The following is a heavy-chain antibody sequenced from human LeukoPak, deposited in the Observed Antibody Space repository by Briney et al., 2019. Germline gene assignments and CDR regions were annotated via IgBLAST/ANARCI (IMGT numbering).Heavy chain of an antibody. Sequence: GGSLRLSCAASGFTFSSSAMSWVRQAPGKGLEWVAVISYDGSNKYYADSVKGRFTISRDNSKNTLYLQMNSLRAEDTAVYYCARGGSYGDYYYYYGMDVWGQGTTVTVSS. CDR1: GFTFSSSA. V-gene: IGHV3-30-3*01. J-gene: IGHJ6*02. CDR2: ISYDGSNK. D-gene: IGHD4-17*01. CDR3: ARGGSYGDYYYYYGMDV.